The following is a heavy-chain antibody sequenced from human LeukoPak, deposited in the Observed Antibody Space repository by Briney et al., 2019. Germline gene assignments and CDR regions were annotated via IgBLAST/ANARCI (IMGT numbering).Heavy chain of an antibody. CDR1: GYTFTGYY. J-gene: IGHJ3*02. V-gene: IGHV1-2*02. D-gene: IGHD3/OR15-3a*01. Sequence: ASVKVSCKASGYTFTGYYMHWVRQAPGQGLEWMGWINPNSGGTNYAQKFQGRVTMTRDTSISTAYMELSRLRSDDTAVYYCARAFWTMSSDYDAFDIWGQGTMVTVSS. CDR3: ARAFWTMSSDYDAFDI. CDR2: INPNSGGT.